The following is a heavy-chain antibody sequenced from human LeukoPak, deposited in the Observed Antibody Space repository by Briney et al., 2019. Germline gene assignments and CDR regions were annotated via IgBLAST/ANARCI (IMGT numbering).Heavy chain of an antibody. V-gene: IGHV3-30*18. Sequence: GGSLRLSCAASRFTFSRYGMHRVRQAPGKGLEWVAVISYDGSNKDYADSVKGRFTISRDNSKNTLYLQMNSLRVEDTAVYYCAKEAPWATAMVILIDYWGQGTLVTVSS. D-gene: IGHD5-18*01. CDR1: RFTFSRYG. J-gene: IGHJ4*02. CDR3: AKEAPWATAMVILIDY. CDR2: ISYDGSNK.